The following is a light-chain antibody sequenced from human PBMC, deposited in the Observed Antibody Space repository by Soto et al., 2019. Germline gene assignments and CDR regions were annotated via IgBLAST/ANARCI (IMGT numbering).Light chain of an antibody. J-gene: IGLJ2*01. V-gene: IGLV2-23*01. CDR3: CSYVGSDTYVI. CDR1: SSDIGGYIL. CDR2: EGS. Sequence: QSVLTQPASVSGSPGQSITISCTGTSSDIGGYILVSWYQQEPGKAPKLMIYEGSKRPSGVSNRFSGTKSGNTASLTISGLQAEDEAHYYCCSYVGSDTYVIFGGGTKVTVL.